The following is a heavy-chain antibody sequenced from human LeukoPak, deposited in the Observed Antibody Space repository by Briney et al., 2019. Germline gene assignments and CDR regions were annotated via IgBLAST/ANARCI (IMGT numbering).Heavy chain of an antibody. CDR2: IYYSGST. CDR1: GGPISSYY. J-gene: IGHJ4*02. D-gene: IGHD3-9*01. Sequence: SETLSLTCTVSGGPISSYYWSWIRQPPGKGLEWIAYIYYSGSTNYNPSLKSRVTISLDTSKNQFSLKLSSVTTADTAVYYCARMPDILTGLDSWGQGTLVTVSS. V-gene: IGHV4-59*01. CDR3: ARMPDILTGLDS.